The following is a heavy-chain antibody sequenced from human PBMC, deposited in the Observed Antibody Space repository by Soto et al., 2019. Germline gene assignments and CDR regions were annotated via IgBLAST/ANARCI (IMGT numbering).Heavy chain of an antibody. CDR1: GFTLSNYG. Sequence: ASVKVSCKAFGFTLSNYGISWVRQAAGQGLEYMGGGSPIFATAKYAQKFKDRDTITADNPSTTTYMELSSLRSDDTDVYYCERDRDMVVEVAAGFGMDVWGQGTTVTVSS. V-gene: IGHV1-69*06. J-gene: IGHJ6*02. CDR3: ERDRDMVVEVAAGFGMDV. CDR2: GSPIFATA. D-gene: IGHD2-15*01.